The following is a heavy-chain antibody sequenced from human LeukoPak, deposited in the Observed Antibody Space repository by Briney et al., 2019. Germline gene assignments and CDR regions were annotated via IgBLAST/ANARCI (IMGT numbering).Heavy chain of an antibody. Sequence: PGGSLRLSCAASGFTFSSNGMHWVRQAPGKGLEWVAVISYDGSNKYYADSVKGRFTISRDNSKNTLYLQMNSLRAEDTAVYYCAKGDVTGYYYGAFDYWGQGTLVTVSS. CDR2: ISYDGSNK. D-gene: IGHD3-9*01. V-gene: IGHV3-30*18. CDR3: AKGDVTGYYYGAFDY. CDR1: GFTFSSNG. J-gene: IGHJ4*02.